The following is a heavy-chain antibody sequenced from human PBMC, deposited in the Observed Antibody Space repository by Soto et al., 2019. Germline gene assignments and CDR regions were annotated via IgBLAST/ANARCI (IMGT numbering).Heavy chain of an antibody. CDR2: IYYSGST. CDR3: AREVAVAFDY. V-gene: IGHV4-59*01. Sequence: SETLSLTCTVSGGPISSYYWSWIRQPPGKGLEWIGHIYYSGSTNYNPSLKSRVTILVDTSKNQFSLKLSSVTAADTAVYYCAREVAVAFDYWGQGTLVTVSS. D-gene: IGHD6-19*01. J-gene: IGHJ4*02. CDR1: GGPISSYY.